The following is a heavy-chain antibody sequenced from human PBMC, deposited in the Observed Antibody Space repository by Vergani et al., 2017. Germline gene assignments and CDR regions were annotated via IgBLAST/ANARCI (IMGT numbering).Heavy chain of an antibody. CDR3: TTTPKLLWFGELLYYYYYMDV. V-gene: IGHV3-7*03. D-gene: IGHD3-10*01. Sequence: EVQLVESGGGLVQPGGSLRLSCAASGFTFSSYWMSWVRQAPGQGLEWVANIKQDGSEKYYVDSVKGRFTISRDNAKNSLYLQMNSLKTEDTAVYYCTTTPKLLWFGELLYYYYYMDVWGKGTTVTVSS. CDR2: IKQDGSEK. CDR1: GFTFSSYW. J-gene: IGHJ6*03.